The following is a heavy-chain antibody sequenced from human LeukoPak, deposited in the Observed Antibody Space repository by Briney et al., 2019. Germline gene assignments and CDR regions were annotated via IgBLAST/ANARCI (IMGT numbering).Heavy chain of an antibody. V-gene: IGHV4-30-4*01. CDR3: ARDRYSGLSDY. D-gene: IGHD5-12*01. CDR1: GSSISSGDYY. Sequence: PSETLSLTCTVSGSSISSGDYYWSWIRQPPGKGLEWIGYIYYSGSTYYNPSLKSRVTISVDTSKNQFSLKLSSVTAADTAVYYCARDRYSGLSDYWGQGTLVTVSS. CDR2: IYYSGST. J-gene: IGHJ4*02.